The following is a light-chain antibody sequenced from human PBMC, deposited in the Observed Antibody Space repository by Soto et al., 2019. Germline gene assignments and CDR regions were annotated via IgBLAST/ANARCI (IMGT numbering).Light chain of an antibody. CDR1: SSDVGYYNY. V-gene: IGLV2-14*01. CDR2: EVS. CDR3: SSYISVSSPVV. J-gene: IGLJ2*01. Sequence: QSALTQPASLSGSPGQSITISCTGTSSDVGYYNYVSWYQQHPGKAPKVIIYEVSNRPSGVSYRFSGSKSDNTASLTISGLQAEHEADYYCSSYISVSSPVVFGGGTKLTVL.